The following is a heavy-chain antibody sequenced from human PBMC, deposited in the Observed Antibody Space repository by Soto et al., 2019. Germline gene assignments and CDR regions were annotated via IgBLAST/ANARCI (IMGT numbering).Heavy chain of an antibody. V-gene: IGHV3-23*01. CDR2: ISGSGGST. D-gene: IGHD2-15*01. J-gene: IGHJ6*02. Sequence: PGESLRLSCAASGFTFSNYAMSWVRQAPGKGLEWVSAISGSGGSTYYADSVKGRFTISRDNSKNTLYLQMNSLRVEDTAVYYCASEIVVVMGGSYYYYGLDVWGQGTTVTVSS. CDR3: ASEIVVVMGGSYYYYGLDV. CDR1: GFTFSNYA.